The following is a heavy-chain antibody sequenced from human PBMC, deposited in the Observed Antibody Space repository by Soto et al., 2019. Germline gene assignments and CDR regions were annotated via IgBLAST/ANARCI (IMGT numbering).Heavy chain of an antibody. CDR3: TRILWSSRRDALDI. D-gene: IGHD2-21*01. CDR1: GFTFRNYA. J-gene: IGHJ6*02. CDR2: IGTSGTPT. V-gene: IGHV3-23*01. Sequence: GGSLRLSCIASGFTFRNYAMAWVRQAPGEDLEWVSAIGTSGTPTLYADSVRSRFSISRDDSRNTVSLQMNSLGVEDTATYYCTRILWSSRRDALDIWGQGTTVTVSS.